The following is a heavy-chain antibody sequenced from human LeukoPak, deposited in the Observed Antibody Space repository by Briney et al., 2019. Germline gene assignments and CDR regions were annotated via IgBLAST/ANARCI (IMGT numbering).Heavy chain of an antibody. D-gene: IGHD2-2*01. CDR1: GGSISSSSYY. CDR2: IYYSGST. V-gene: IGHV4-39*07. Sequence: SETLSLTCTVSGGSISSSSYYWGWTRQPPGRGLEWIGSIYYSGSTYYNPSLKSRVTISVDTSKNQFSLKLSSVTAADTAVYYWASSRGYCSSTSCNYYYMAFWGKGTTVTVSS. J-gene: IGHJ6*03. CDR3: ASSRGYCSSTSCNYYYMAF.